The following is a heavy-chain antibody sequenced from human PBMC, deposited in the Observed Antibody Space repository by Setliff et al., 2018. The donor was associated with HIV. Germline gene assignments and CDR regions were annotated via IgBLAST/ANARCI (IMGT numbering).Heavy chain of an antibody. CDR3: ARDLGSSYSYAQGRFDS. V-gene: IGHV4-38-2*02. CDR1: GYYISSGYY. D-gene: IGHD5-18*01. J-gene: IGHJ5*01. CDR2: IHQSGST. Sequence: SETLSLTCTGSGYYISSGYYWGWIRQPPGKGLEWIGSIHQSGSTYYNSSLKSRVTMSVDTSKNKFSLKLSSVTAADTAVYYCARDLGSSYSYAQGRFDSLGQGPLVTFSS.